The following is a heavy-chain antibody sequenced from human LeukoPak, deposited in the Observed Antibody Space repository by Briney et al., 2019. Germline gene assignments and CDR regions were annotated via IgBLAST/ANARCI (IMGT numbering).Heavy chain of an antibody. J-gene: IGHJ1*01. CDR3: ARGVRSSWSGDEYFQQ. Sequence: ASVKVSCKASGYTFTSYDINWVRQATGQGPEWMAWLNPNSGATGYAQKFQGRVTITRDTSINTAYMELSSLRSEDTAVYYCARGVRSSWSGDEYFQQWGQGTVVTVS. CDR2: LNPNSGAT. D-gene: IGHD6-13*01. V-gene: IGHV1-8*03. CDR1: GYTFTSYD.